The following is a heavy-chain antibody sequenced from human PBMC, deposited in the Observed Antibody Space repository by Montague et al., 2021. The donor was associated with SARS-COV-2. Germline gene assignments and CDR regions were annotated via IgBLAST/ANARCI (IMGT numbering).Heavy chain of an antibody. CDR2: IYYRGTT. CDR3: ARELQYNWFDP. D-gene: IGHD2-15*01. J-gene: IGHJ5*02. V-gene: IGHV4-59*01. Sequence: SETLSLTCTVSGGSIDSYYWSWLRQPPGKGLEWIGYIYYRGTTNYNPSLESRVTMSVGTSKNQFSLNLSSVTAADTAMYYCARELQYNWFDPWGRGTLVTVSP. CDR1: GGSIDSYY.